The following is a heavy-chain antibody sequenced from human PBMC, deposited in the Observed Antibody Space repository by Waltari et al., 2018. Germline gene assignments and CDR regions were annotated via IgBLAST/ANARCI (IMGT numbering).Heavy chain of an antibody. CDR1: GFTVSTKY. D-gene: IGHD3-10*01. CDR2: SFGGGKT. Sequence: EVQLVESGGGLIQPGGSLRLSCAASGFTVSTKYMSGVRQAPGKGLGGVSGSFGGGKTYCADAGKGRFTIARDNSENTLSLQMNSLRADDTAAYYCTRHNYYGSGSYYFDYWGQGTLVTVSS. CDR3: TRHNYYGSGSYYFDY. V-gene: IGHV3-53*01. J-gene: IGHJ4*02.